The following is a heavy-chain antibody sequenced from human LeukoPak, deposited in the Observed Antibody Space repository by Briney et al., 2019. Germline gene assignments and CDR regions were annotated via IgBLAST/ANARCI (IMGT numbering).Heavy chain of an antibody. CDR2: IYSGGST. CDR1: EFSVGSNY. D-gene: IGHD3-3*01. Sequence: GGSLRLSCAASEFSVGSNYMTWVCQAPGKGLEWVSLIYSGGSTYYADSVKGRFTISRDNSKNTLYLQMSSLRAEDTAVYYCAKGSSFGLGYYYYMDVWGNGTTVAVSS. J-gene: IGHJ6*03. V-gene: IGHV3-66*01. CDR3: AKGSSFGLGYYYYMDV.